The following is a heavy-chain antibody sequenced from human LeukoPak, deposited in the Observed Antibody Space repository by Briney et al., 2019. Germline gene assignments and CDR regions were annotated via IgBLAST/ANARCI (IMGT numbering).Heavy chain of an antibody. J-gene: IGHJ3*01. CDR1: GSRFSTYW. CDR3: ARLFAPILSRGAFNL. Sequence: HGESLKISCKGSGSRFSTYWIAWVRQLPGKGLDLMAIIYPDDSDTEYSPSFEGQVTVSVDKSITTPYLHWSSLRASDTAIYYCARLFAPILSRGAFNLWGQGTLVTVSS. CDR2: IYPDDSDT. D-gene: IGHD2/OR15-2a*01. V-gene: IGHV5-51*01.